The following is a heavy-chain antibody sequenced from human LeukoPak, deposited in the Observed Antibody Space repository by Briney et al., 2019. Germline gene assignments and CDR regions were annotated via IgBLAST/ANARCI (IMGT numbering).Heavy chain of an antibody. V-gene: IGHV3-23*01. J-gene: IGHJ3*02. CDR3: AKVGYDSRDGAFDI. CDR1: GFTFSSYS. CDR2: ISGSGGST. D-gene: IGHD3-22*01. Sequence: GGSLRLSCAASGFTFSSYSMNWVRQAPGKGLEWVSAISGSGGSTYYADSVKGRFTISRGNSKNTLYLQMNSLRAEDTAVYYCAKVGYDSRDGAFDIWGQGTMVTVSS.